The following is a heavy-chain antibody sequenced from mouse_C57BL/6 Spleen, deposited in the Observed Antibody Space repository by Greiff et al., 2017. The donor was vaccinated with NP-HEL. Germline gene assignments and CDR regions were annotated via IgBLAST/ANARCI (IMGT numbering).Heavy chain of an antibody. CDR1: GYTFTSYW. D-gene: IGHD1-1*01. J-gene: IGHJ3*01. V-gene: IGHV1-59*01. CDR3: ARESYGSSSWFAY. Sequence: VQLQQPGAELVRPGTSVKLSCKASGYTFTSYWMHWVKQRPGQGLEWIGVIDPSDSYTNYNQKFKGKATLTVDTSSSTAYMQLSSLTSEDSAVYYCARESYGSSSWFAYWGQGTLVTVSA. CDR2: IDPSDSYT.